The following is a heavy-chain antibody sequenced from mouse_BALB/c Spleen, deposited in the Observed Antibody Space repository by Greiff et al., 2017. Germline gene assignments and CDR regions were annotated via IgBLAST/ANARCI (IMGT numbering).Heavy chain of an antibody. CDR1: GFTFSSFG. CDR3: ARAYYGFDY. CDR2: ISSGSSTI. J-gene: IGHJ2*01. Sequence: VQLVESGGGLVQPGGSRKLSCAASGFTFSSFGMHWVRQAPEKGLEWVAYISSGSSTIYYADTVKGRFTISRDNPKNTLFLQMTSLRSEDTAMYYCARAYYGFDYWGQGTTLTVSS. D-gene: IGHD1-1*01. V-gene: IGHV5-17*02.